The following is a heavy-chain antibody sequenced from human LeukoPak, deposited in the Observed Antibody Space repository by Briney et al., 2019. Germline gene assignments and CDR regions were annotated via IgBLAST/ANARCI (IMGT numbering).Heavy chain of an antibody. CDR3: ARDQEYPNYDILTGHRFFDY. J-gene: IGHJ4*02. V-gene: IGHV3-64*01. CDR2: ISSKGGST. D-gene: IGHD3-9*01. CDR1: GFTFSSYA. Sequence: GGSLRLSCAASGFTFSSYAMHWVRQAPGEGLECVSAISSKGGSTYYANSAKGRFTISRDNSKNTLYLQMGSLRAEDMAVYYCARDQEYPNYDILTGHRFFDYWGQGTLVTVSS.